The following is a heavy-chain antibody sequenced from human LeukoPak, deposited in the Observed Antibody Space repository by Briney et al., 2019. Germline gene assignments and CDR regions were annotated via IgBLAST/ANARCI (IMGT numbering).Heavy chain of an antibody. CDR3: VRDGDDYNFDH. Sequence: PGGSLRLSCAASGFSFSSCWMYWVRQAPGKGLAWVSRVNSEGGYRNYADSVKGRFTISRDNAKNTLYLEMHSLRAEDTAVYYCVRDGDDYNFDHWGQGSLVTVSS. CDR2: VNSEGGYR. D-gene: IGHD5-24*01. CDR1: GFSFSSCW. V-gene: IGHV3-74*01. J-gene: IGHJ5*02.